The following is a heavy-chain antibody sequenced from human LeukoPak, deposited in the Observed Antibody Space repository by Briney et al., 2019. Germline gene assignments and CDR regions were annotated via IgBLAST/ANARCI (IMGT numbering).Heavy chain of an antibody. Sequence: ASVKVSCKVSGYTLTELSMHWVRQAPGRGLEWMGGFDPEDGETIYAQKFQGRVTMTEDTSTDTAYMELSSLRSEDTAVYYCATGYGSGENYQPEWGQGTLVTVSS. CDR2: FDPEDGET. J-gene: IGHJ4*02. D-gene: IGHD3-10*01. CDR3: ATGYGSGENYQPE. V-gene: IGHV1-24*01. CDR1: GYTLTELS.